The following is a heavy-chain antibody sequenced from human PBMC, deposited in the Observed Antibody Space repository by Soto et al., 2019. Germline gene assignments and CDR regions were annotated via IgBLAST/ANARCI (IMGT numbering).Heavy chain of an antibody. V-gene: IGHV3-30*18. CDR1: GLTFKNYD. CDR3: VKGYCGVYCPSYDPPKQFDS. CDR2: LSHEGTQD. D-gene: IGHD2-21*02. J-gene: IGHJ4*02. Sequence: HPGGSLRLSGVACGLTFKNYDMHWVRQSPGKGVEWLAILSHEGTQDFYAESLKGRFAVSRDNSKNTLYLQLNSLKTEDTAVYYCVKGYCGVYCPSYDPPKQFDSWGQGTLVTVSS.